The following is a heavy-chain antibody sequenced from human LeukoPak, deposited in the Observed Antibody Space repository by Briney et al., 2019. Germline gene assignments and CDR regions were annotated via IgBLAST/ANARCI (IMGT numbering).Heavy chain of an antibody. Sequence: GGSLRLSCAASGFTFSSYGMHWVRQAPGKGLEGVAVISYDGSDKYFGDSVKGRFIISRDNSKNTLYLQMNSLRAEDTAMYFCAKDSTSGWFDAFDIWGQGTMVTVSS. J-gene: IGHJ3*02. V-gene: IGHV3-30*18. CDR1: GFTFSSYG. D-gene: IGHD6-19*01. CDR3: AKDSTSGWFDAFDI. CDR2: ISYDGSDK.